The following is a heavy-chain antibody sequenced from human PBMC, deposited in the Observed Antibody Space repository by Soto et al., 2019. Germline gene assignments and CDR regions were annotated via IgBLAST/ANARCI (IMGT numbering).Heavy chain of an antibody. D-gene: IGHD3-10*01. CDR2: IYYSGST. V-gene: IGHV4-59*01. CDR1: CGSSRADC. Sequence: CLTWTVACGSSRADCCRWIRQPPGKGLEWIGYIYYSGSTNYNPSLKSRVTISVDTSKNQFSLKLSSVTAADTAVYYCARSLDRAYVLEGSGSYLHYWGQGTLVTVSS. J-gene: IGHJ4*02. CDR3: ARSLDRAYVLEGSGSYLHY.